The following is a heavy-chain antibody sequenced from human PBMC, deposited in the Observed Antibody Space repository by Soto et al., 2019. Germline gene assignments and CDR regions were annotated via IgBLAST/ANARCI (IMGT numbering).Heavy chain of an antibody. D-gene: IGHD6-13*01. Sequence: EVQLVESGGGLVQPGGSLRLSCAASGFTVSSNYMSWVRQAPGKGLEWVSIIYSGGSTYYADSVKGRFTISRDNSKNRLYLQMNSLRDEDTAVYYCARDRGIAAAGTPRYYYYGMDVWGQGTTVTVSS. CDR1: GFTVSSNY. CDR3: ARDRGIAAAGTPRYYYYGMDV. CDR2: IYSGGST. J-gene: IGHJ6*02. V-gene: IGHV3-66*01.